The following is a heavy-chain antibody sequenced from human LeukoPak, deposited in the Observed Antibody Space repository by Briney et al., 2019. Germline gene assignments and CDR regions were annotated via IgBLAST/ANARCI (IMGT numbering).Heavy chain of an antibody. Sequence: GGSLRLSCAASGFTFSSYWMSWVRQAPGKGLEWVANVKQDGSEKYYVDSVKGRFTISRDNAKNSLYLQMNSLRAEDTAVYYCARDTAMVTGPYYYYYYMDVWGKGTTVTVSS. CDR2: VKQDGSEK. V-gene: IGHV3-7*01. CDR1: GFTFSSYW. D-gene: IGHD5-18*01. CDR3: ARDTAMVTGPYYYYYYMDV. J-gene: IGHJ6*03.